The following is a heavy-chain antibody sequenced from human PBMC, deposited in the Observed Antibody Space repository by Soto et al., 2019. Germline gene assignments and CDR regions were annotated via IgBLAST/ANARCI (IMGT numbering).Heavy chain of an antibody. J-gene: IGHJ6*02. CDR3: TTVGGDGAYQLLRAPYYYYYYGMDV. D-gene: IGHD2-2*01. CDR1: GVTFSNAW. V-gene: IGHV3-15*07. Sequence: EVQLVESGGGLVKPGGSLRLSCAASGVTFSNAWMNWVRQAPGKGLEWVGRIKSKTVGGTTDYAAPVKGRFTISRDDSKNTLYLQMNSLKSEDTAVYYCTTVGGDGAYQLLRAPYYYYYYGMDVWGQGTTVTVSS. CDR2: IKSKTVGGTT.